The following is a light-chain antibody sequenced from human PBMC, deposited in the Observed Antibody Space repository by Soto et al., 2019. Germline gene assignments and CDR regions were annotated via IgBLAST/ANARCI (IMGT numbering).Light chain of an antibody. CDR2: DVS. J-gene: IGLJ1*01. Sequence: QSVLTQPASVSGSPGQSTTISCTGTSSDIGGYNYVSWYQQLPCEAPKLIIYDVSDRPSGVSTRFSGSKSGNTASLTISGLQAEDEGDYYCSSFTSRHTYVFGTGTKVTVL. CDR3: SSFTSRHTYV. CDR1: SSDIGGYNY. V-gene: IGLV2-14*01.